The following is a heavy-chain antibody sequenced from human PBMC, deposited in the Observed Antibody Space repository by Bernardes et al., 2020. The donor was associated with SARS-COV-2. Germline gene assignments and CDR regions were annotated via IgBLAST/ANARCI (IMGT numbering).Heavy chain of an antibody. J-gene: IGHJ6*02. V-gene: IGHV4-59*08. CDR3: ARHAKNCTRGVCQTYYYYAMDV. D-gene: IGHD2-8*02. CDR2: IYHSGST. Sequence: SETLSLTCTVSGGSSRHYYWSWNRQPPGKGLEWIGYIYHSGSTNYNPFLKSRVTMSIDTSKNQFSLKLSSVTAADTAVYYCARHAKNCTRGVCQTYYYYAMDVWGQGTTVTVSS. CDR1: GGSSRHYY.